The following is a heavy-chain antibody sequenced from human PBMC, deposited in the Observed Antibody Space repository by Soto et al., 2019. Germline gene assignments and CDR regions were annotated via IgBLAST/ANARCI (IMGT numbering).Heavy chain of an antibody. CDR3: ARQGLGDYVWGSYRYSDY. D-gene: IGHD3-16*02. CDR2: IDPSDSYT. J-gene: IGHJ4*02. CDR1: GYSFTSYW. Sequence: GESLKISCKGSGYSFTSYWISWVRQMPGKGLEWMGRIDPSDSYTNYSPSFQGHVTISADKSISTAYLQWSSLKASDTAMYYCARQGLGDYVWGSYRYSDYWGQGTLVTVSS. V-gene: IGHV5-10-1*01.